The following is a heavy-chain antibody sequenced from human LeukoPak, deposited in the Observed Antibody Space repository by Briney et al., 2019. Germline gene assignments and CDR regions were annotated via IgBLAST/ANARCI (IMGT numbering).Heavy chain of an antibody. Sequence: SETLSLTCTVSGGSISSLTSDYWTWIRQPAGKRLEWIGYIRYDGATNYNPCLKSRVTMSVDTAKTHFSLWLSYVTAADTAVYYCATLRGHSTAVLDYWGQGTLVTVSS. CDR2: IRYDGAT. V-gene: IGHV4-61*03. CDR1: GGSISSLTSDY. J-gene: IGHJ4*02. CDR3: ATLRGHSTAVLDY. D-gene: IGHD2-2*01.